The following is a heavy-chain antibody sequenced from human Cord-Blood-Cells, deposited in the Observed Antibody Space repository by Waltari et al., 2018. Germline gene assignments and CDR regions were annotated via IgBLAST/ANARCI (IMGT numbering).Heavy chain of an antibody. CDR3: ARQVWYGSGSYYNWFDP. J-gene: IGHJ5*02. V-gene: IGHV4-39*01. CDR1: GGSISSSRYY. D-gene: IGHD3-10*01. Sequence: QLQLQESGRGLVKPSETLSLTCTVSGGSISSSRYYWGWLRQPPGKGLEWIGSIYYSGSTYYNPSLKSRVTISVDTSKNQFSLKLSSVTAADTAVYYCARQVWYGSGSYYNWFDPWGQGTLVTVSS. CDR2: IYYSGST.